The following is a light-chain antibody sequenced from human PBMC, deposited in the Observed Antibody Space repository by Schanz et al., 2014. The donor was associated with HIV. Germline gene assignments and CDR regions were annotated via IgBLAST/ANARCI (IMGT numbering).Light chain of an antibody. J-gene: IGLJ2*01. CDR3: LSYDRSLSGSV. Sequence: QSVLTQPPSVSGAPGQRVTISCTGSSSNIGAGYDVHWYQQLPGTAPKLLIYGNSNRPSGVPDRFSGSKSGTSVSLAITGLQAEDEADYYCLSYDRSLSGSVFGGGTKLTVL. CDR1: SSNIGAGYD. CDR2: GNS. V-gene: IGLV1-40*01.